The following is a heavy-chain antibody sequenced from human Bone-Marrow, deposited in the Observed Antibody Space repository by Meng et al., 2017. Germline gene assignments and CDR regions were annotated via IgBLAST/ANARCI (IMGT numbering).Heavy chain of an antibody. CDR3: ARGEYCSSTSCHTIPYGMDV. CDR2: MNPNSGNT. V-gene: IGHV1-8*01. Sequence: ASVKVSCKASGYTFTSYDINWVRQATGQGLEWMGWMNPNSGNTGYAQKFQGRVTMTGNTSISTAYMELSSLRSEDTAVYYCARGEYCSSTSCHTIPYGMDVWGQGTTVTVSS. D-gene: IGHD2-2*01. CDR1: GYTFTSYD. J-gene: IGHJ6*02.